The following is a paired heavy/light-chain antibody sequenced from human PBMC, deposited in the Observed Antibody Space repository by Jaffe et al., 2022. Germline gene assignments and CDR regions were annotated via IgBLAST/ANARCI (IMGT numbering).Light chain of an antibody. J-gene: IGKJ1*01. Sequence: DIVMTQSPLSLPVTPGEPASISCRSSQSLLYSNGKNYLDWYLQKPGQSPQLLIYLGSNRASGVPDRFSGSGSGTDFTLKISRVEAEDVGVYYCMQALQTPWTIGQGTKVEIK. V-gene: IGKV2-28*01. CDR3: MQALQTPWT. CDR2: LGS. CDR1: QSLLYSNGKNY.
Heavy chain of an antibody. D-gene: IGHD2-15*01. CDR1: GFSFSSYA. CDR2: IAGSGGST. V-gene: IGHV3-23*01. CDR3: NRYCGPASCYSGFDY. Sequence: EVQLLESGGGLVQPGGSLRLSCVASGFSFSSYAMNWVRQAPGKGLEWVSAIAGSGGSTYYADSVKGRFTISKDDSRNTLYLQMNSLRDEDTAVYYCNRYCGPASCYSGFDYWGQGTLVTVSS. J-gene: IGHJ4*02.